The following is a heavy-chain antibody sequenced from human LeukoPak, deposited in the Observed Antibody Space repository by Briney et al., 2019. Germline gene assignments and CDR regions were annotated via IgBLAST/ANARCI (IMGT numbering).Heavy chain of an antibody. D-gene: IGHD2-15*01. Sequence: GESLKISCKGSGYSFTSYWIGWVRQMPGKGLEWMGIIFPADSDTRYSPSFQGQVTISADKSISTAYLQWSSLKASDTAMYYCARQLCSGGSCYLNWFDPWGQGTLVTVSS. CDR1: GYSFTSYW. CDR2: IFPADSDT. V-gene: IGHV5-51*01. CDR3: ARQLCSGGSCYLNWFDP. J-gene: IGHJ5*02.